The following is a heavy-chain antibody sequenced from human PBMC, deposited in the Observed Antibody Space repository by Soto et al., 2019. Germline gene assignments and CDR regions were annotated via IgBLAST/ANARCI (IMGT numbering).Heavy chain of an antibody. CDR3: ARTGEQLVPHYYYYYMDV. Sequence: SETLSLTCTVSGGSISSSSYYWGWIRQPPGKGLEWIGSIYYSGSTYYNPSLKSRVTISVDTSKNQFSLKLSSVTAADTAVYYCARTGEQLVPHYYYYYMDVWGKGTTVTVSS. D-gene: IGHD6-6*01. CDR2: IYYSGST. J-gene: IGHJ6*03. V-gene: IGHV4-39*01. CDR1: GGSISSSSYY.